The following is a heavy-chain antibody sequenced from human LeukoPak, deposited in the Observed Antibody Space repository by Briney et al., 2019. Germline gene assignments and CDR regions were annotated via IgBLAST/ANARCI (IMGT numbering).Heavy chain of an antibody. J-gene: IGHJ5*02. D-gene: IGHD5-24*01. V-gene: IGHV4-61*01. Sequence: SETLSLTCTVSGGSISSSTYYWSWIRQPPGKGLEWIGYTYYSGSTNYNPSLKSRVTISVDTSKNQFSLKLSSVTAADTAVYYCARGGYNSWFDPWGQETLVTVSS. CDR1: GGSISSSTYY. CDR3: ARGGYNSWFDP. CDR2: TYYSGST.